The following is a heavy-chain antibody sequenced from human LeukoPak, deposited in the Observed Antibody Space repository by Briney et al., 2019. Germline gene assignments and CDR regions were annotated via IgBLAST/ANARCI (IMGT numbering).Heavy chain of an antibody. J-gene: IGHJ4*02. V-gene: IGHV4-34*01. CDR2: INHSGST. CDR1: GGSFSGYY. D-gene: IGHD1-7*01. Sequence: SETLSLTCAVYGGSFSGYYWSWIRQPPGKGLEWIGEINHSGSTNYNPSLKSRVTISVDTSKNQFSLKLSSVTAADTAVYYCARAGINWNYGLEDYWGQGTLVTVSS. CDR3: ARAGINWNYGLEDY.